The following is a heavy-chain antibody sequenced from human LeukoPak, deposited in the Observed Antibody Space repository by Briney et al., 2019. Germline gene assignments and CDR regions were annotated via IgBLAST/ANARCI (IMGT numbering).Heavy chain of an antibody. Sequence: SEALSLTCAVSGYSISSGYYWGWIRQPPGKGLEWIGSIYHSGSTYYNPSLKSRVTISVDTSKNQFSLKLSSVTAADTAVYYCARGAYDGPWSSGWSNRDYWGQGTLVTVSS. CDR3: ARGAYDGPWSSGWSNRDY. J-gene: IGHJ4*02. CDR2: IYHSGST. V-gene: IGHV4-38-2*01. D-gene: IGHD6-19*01. CDR1: GYSISSGYY.